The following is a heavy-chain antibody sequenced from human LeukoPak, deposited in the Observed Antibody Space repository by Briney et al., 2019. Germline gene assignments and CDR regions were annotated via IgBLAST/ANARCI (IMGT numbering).Heavy chain of an antibody. D-gene: IGHD6-19*01. V-gene: IGHV1-18*01. Sequence: ASVKVSCKISGNTFHTPAISWVRQAPGEGLEWMGWSSLANGNTNYAQKLQGRVTMTIYKSTTTAYMELRNLRSDDTATYYCTTGEAGFSRYEYWGQGTVVTVSS. CDR3: TTGEAGFSRYEY. CDR1: GNTFHTPA. CDR2: SSLANGNT. J-gene: IGHJ4*02.